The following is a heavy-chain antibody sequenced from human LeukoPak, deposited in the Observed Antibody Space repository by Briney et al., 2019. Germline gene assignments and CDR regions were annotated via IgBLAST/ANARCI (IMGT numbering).Heavy chain of an antibody. CDR3: TTGALASGILRAFDI. Sequence: TSVKVSCKASGYTFTGYYMHWVRQAPGQGLEWMGRINPDSGATNYAQKFQGRVTMTRDTSISTAYMELRRLTSDDTAVYFCTTGALASGILRAFDIWGQGTGVTVSS. D-gene: IGHD3-3*02. CDR1: GYTFTGYY. V-gene: IGHV1-2*06. CDR2: INPDSGAT. J-gene: IGHJ3*02.